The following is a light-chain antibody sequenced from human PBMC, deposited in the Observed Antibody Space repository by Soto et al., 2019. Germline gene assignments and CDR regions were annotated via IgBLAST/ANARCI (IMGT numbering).Light chain of an antibody. CDR2: DAS. J-gene: IGKJ4*01. Sequence: EIVLTQSQDPLSLSPGERTTLSCRASQSVSSYLAWYQQKPGQAPRLLIYDASNRATGIPARFSGSRSGAEFTLTISSLQSEDFAVYYCQHYVTWPLTVGGGTKVDIK. CDR3: QHYVTWPLT. CDR1: QSVSSY. V-gene: IGKV3-11*01.